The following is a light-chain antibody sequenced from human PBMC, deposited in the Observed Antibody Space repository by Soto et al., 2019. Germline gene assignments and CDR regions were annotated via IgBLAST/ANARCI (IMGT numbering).Light chain of an antibody. CDR1: QSITTY. Sequence: DIQMTQSPSSLSASVGDRVTITCRASQSITTYLNWYRQKPGKAPKLLIYAASSLQSGVPSRFSGSGSETEFTLSISSLQPEDFATYYCQQSYSTPPAFGGGTRLEIK. CDR2: AAS. CDR3: QQSYSTPPA. V-gene: IGKV1-39*01. J-gene: IGKJ4*01.